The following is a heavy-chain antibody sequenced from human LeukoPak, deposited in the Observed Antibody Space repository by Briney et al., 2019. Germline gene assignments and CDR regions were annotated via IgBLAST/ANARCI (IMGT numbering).Heavy chain of an antibody. D-gene: IGHD2-15*01. CDR2: IYSDGGT. V-gene: IGHV3-66*01. J-gene: IGHJ4*02. Sequence: QPGGSLRLSCAASGFTFSSYAMSWVRQAPGKGLEWVSVIYSDGGTYYADSVRGRFTISRDNSKNTLYLQMNSLRVEDTAVYYCATIVPDVVASLTFDYWGQGTLVTVSS. CDR3: ATIVPDVVASLTFDY. CDR1: GFTFSSYA.